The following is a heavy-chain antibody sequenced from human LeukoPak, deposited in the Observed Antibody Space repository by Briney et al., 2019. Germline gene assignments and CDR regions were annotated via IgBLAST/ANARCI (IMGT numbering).Heavy chain of an antibody. CDR3: AKSGRLGYDFWSGSPGYYYGMDV. J-gene: IGHJ6*02. CDR1: GFTFSSYG. CDR2: ISYDGSNK. V-gene: IGHV3-30*18. D-gene: IGHD3-3*01. Sequence: GGSLRLSCAASGFTFSSYGMHWVRQAPGKGLEWVAVISYDGSNKYYADSVKGRFTISRDNSKNTLYLQMNSLRAEDTAVYYCAKSGRLGYDFWSGSPGYYYGMDVWGQGTTVTVSS.